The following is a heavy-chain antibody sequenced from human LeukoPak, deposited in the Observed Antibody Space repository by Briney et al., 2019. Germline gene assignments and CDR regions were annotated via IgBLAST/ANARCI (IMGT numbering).Heavy chain of an antibody. CDR3: ASRQLWLRRGWFDP. D-gene: IGHD5-18*01. Sequence: SETLSLTCAVYGGSFSGYYWSWIRQPPGKGLEWIGEINHSGSTNYNPSLKSRVAISVDTSKNQFSLKLSSVTAADTAVYYCASRQLWLRRGWFDPWGQGTLVTVSS. CDR2: INHSGST. J-gene: IGHJ5*02. CDR1: GGSFSGYY. V-gene: IGHV4-34*01.